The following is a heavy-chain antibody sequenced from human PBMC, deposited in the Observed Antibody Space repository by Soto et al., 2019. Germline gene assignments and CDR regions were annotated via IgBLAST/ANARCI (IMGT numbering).Heavy chain of an antibody. V-gene: IGHV3-23*01. J-gene: IGHJ3*02. CDR1: GFAFSSYP. CDR2: ISDSGGLT. Sequence: PGGSLRLSCAASGFAFSSYPLSWVRQAPEKGLEWVSGISDSGGLTYNADSVKGRFTISRDNSKNTLYLQMNSLRAEDTAVYYCARRAFGSSRAFDIWGQGTVVTV. D-gene: IGHD6-6*01. CDR3: ARRAFGSSRAFDI.